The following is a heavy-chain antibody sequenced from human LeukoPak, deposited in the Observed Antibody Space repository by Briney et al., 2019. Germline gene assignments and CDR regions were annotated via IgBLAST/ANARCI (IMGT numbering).Heavy chain of an antibody. J-gene: IGHJ5*02. Sequence: SQTLSLTCTVPGGSINSGGYYWSWIRQHPGKGLEWIGYIYYSGSTYYNPSLKSRVIISVDTSKNQFSLKLSSVTAADTAVYYCARTYMTSARFDPWGQGTLVTVSS. CDR1: GGSINSGGYY. D-gene: IGHD2-21*02. CDR3: ARTYMTSARFDP. CDR2: IYYSGST. V-gene: IGHV4-31*03.